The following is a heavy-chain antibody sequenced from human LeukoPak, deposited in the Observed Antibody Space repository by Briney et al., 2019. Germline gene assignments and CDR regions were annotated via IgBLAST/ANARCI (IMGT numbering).Heavy chain of an antibody. CDR3: AKSNPERQTPVGN. J-gene: IGHJ4*02. V-gene: IGHV3-33*06. Sequence: GGSLRLSCAASGFTFNTYGMHWLRQAPGKGREWIAVVWSDGSNRFYADSVEGLFTISRDNPKNTLYLQMNSLRAEDTAVYYCAKSNPERQTPVGNGGQGTLVSVSS. CDR2: VWSDGSNR. D-gene: IGHD1-26*01. CDR1: GFTFNTYG.